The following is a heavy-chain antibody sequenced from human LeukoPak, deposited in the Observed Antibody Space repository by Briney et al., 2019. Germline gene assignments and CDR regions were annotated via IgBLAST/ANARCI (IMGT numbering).Heavy chain of an antibody. J-gene: IGHJ4*02. CDR2: VYYSGKT. D-gene: IGHD6-19*01. Sequence: PSETLSLTCTVSGDSISSRSYYWGWIRQPPGRGLEWIGSVYYSGKTYYNPSLKSRVTISVDTSKNQFSLKLSSGTAADTAVYYCARDSGHRSGWNSYYFDYWGQGTLVTVSS. V-gene: IGHV4-39*07. CDR3: ARDSGHRSGWNSYYFDY. CDR1: GDSISSRSYY.